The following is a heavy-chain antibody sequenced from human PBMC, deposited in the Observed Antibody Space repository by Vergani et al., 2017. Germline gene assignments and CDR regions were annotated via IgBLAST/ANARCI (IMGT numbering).Heavy chain of an antibody. V-gene: IGHV4-31*03. CDR3: ARMGGYDEGDAFRIGYFDS. D-gene: IGHD3-22*01. CDR2: IYSTGST. CDR1: GDSISSGVYY. Sequence: QVRLQESGPGLVKPSQTLSLTCSVSGDSISSGVYYWNWIRQHPGKGLEWIGDIYSTGSTHHNPSLRRRINMSVDTSKNQFSLKLNSVTAADTAMYYCARMGGYDEGDAFRIGYFDSWGPGILVTVSS. J-gene: IGHJ4*02.